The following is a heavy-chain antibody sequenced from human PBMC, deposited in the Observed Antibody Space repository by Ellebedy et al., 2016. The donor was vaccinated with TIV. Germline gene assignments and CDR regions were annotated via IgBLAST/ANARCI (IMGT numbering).Heavy chain of an antibody. CDR3: ARDKEDSGSHFVDGLVAADLYYYYGLDV. CDR2: IYPGGNS. D-gene: IGHD1-26*01. V-gene: IGHV4-4*07. J-gene: IGHJ6*02. CDR1: GGSISSNF. Sequence: SETLSLTXTVSGGSISSNFWSWIRQPVGEGLEWIGHIYPGGNSNYNPSLKSRFTISVDTSKNQFSLKLSSLTAADTAVYYCARDKEDSGSHFVDGLVAADLYYYYGLDVWGRGTTVTVSS.